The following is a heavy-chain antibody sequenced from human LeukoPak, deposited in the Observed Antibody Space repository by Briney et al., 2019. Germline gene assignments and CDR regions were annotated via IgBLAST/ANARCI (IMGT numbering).Heavy chain of an antibody. Sequence: PGGSLRLSCAASGFTFNIHGMTWVRQAPGKGLEWVGFIASETYGGTAEYAASVKGRFTISRDDSKSIAYLQMNSLKTEDTAVYYCTRDQTPYYWGQGTLVTVSS. CDR1: GFTFNIHG. J-gene: IGHJ4*02. V-gene: IGHV3-49*04. CDR2: IASETYGGTA. CDR3: TRDQTPYY.